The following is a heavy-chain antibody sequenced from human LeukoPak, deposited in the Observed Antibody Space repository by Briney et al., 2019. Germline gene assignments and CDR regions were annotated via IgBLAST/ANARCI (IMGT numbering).Heavy chain of an antibody. V-gene: IGHV5-51*01. J-gene: IGHJ4*02. CDR2: IYPGDSDT. D-gene: IGHD1-26*01. Sequence: GESLKISFKGSGXNFNNYCIGWVRQMPGKGLEWMGIIYPGDSDTRYSPSFQGQVTISADKSISTAYLQWSSLKASDSAMYYCARHQIVGATRSPFDYWGQGTLVTVSS. CDR1: GXNFNNYC. CDR3: ARHQIVGATRSPFDY.